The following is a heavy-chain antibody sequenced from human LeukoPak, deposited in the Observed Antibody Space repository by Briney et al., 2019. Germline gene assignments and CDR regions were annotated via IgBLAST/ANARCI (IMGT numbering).Heavy chain of an antibody. Sequence: GGSLRLSCAASGFTFSSYSMNWVRQAPGKGLVWVSYISSSRNYIFYADSVKGRFTISRDNAKNSLYLQMNSLRAEDTAVYYCARDPYYYDSSGYYGEGFDYWGQGTLVTVSS. CDR1: GFTFSSYS. CDR2: ISSSRNYI. J-gene: IGHJ4*02. V-gene: IGHV3-21*01. CDR3: ARDPYYYDSSGYYGEGFDY. D-gene: IGHD3-22*01.